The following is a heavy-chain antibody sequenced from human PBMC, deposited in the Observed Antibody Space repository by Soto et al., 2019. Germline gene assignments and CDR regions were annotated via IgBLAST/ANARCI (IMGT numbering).Heavy chain of an antibody. CDR3: AREDNPSGTIGRGFDP. D-gene: IGHD1-26*01. J-gene: IGHJ5*02. Sequence: QVQLQESGPGLVKPSQTLSLTCTVSGGSISSGGYYWSWIRQHPGKGLEWIGYIYYSGSTYYNPSLKSRVTISVDTSKNQFSLKLSSVTAADTAVYYCAREDNPSGTIGRGFDPWGQGTLVTVSS. CDR1: GGSISSGGYY. V-gene: IGHV4-31*03. CDR2: IYYSGST.